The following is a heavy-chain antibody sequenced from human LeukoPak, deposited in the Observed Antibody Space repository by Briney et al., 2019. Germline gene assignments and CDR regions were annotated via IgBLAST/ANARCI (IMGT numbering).Heavy chain of an antibody. D-gene: IGHD3-10*01. J-gene: IGHJ6*03. CDR1: GGSFSGYY. V-gene: IGHV4-34*01. Sequence: SETLSLTRAVYGGSFSGYYWSWIRQPPGKGLEWIGEINHSGSTKYNPSLKSRVSISVDTSKNQFSLKPSSVTAADTAVYYCARRVGRYFGERAYYYNYMDVWGKGTTVTISS. CDR2: INHSGST. CDR3: ARRVGRYFGERAYYYNYMDV.